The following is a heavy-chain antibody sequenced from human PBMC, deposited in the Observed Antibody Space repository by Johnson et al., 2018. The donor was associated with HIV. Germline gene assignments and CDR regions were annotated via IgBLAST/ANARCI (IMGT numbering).Heavy chain of an antibody. CDR1: GFTFSSYG. J-gene: IGHJ3*02. CDR2: IWYDGSNK. D-gene: IGHD3-22*01. Sequence: QVQLVESGGGVVQPGRSLRLSCAASGFTFSSYGMHWVRQAPGKGLEWVAVIWYDGSNKYYADSVKGRFTISRDNSKNTLYLQMNSLRAEDTAVYYCARGGARSSGYYSAFDIWGQGTMVTVSS. V-gene: IGHV3-30*19. CDR3: ARGGARSSGYYSAFDI.